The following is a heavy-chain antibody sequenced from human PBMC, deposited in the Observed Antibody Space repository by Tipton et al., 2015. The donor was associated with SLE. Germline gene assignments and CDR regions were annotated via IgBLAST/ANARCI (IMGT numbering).Heavy chain of an antibody. CDR2: VKFSGGT. CDR1: GGSISSHY. Sequence: GLVKPSETLSLTCTVSGGSISSHYWSWIRQPPGKGLEWIGEVKFSGGTNYNPSLKSRATLSGDTSKNQLSLKLTSVTAADTAVYYCVRGYEGVVGDFWGQGTLVTVSS. CDR3: VRGYEGVVGDF. D-gene: IGHD3-3*01. J-gene: IGHJ4*02. V-gene: IGHV4-34*01.